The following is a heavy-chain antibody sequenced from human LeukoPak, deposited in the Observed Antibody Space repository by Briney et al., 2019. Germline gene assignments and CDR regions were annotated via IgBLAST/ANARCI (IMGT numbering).Heavy chain of an antibody. V-gene: IGHV3-23*01. CDR3: VRSTGYYYYGMDV. CDR2: ISGGGAT. CDR1: GFIFSNYA. Sequence: GGSLRLSCAASGFIFSNYAVYWVRQAPGEGLEWVSVISGGGATTCADSVKGRFTISRDNSRNTVYLQMDNLGDEDLAVYYCVRSTGYYYYGMDVWGQGTTVTVS. J-gene: IGHJ6*02.